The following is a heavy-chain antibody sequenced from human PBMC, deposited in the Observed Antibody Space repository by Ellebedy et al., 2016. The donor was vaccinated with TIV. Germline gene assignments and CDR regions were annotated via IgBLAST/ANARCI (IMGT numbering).Heavy chain of an antibody. J-gene: IGHJ4*02. CDR1: GVSLYGYY. CDR3: ARAYYSTGWYPN. CDR2: INHSGST. V-gene: IGHV4-34*01. D-gene: IGHD6-19*01. Sequence: SQTLSLTCXVYGVSLYGYYWSWIRQPPGKGLEWIGEINHSGSTNYNPSLKSRVTISVDTSKNQVSLNLSSVTAADTAVYYCARAYYSTGWYPNWGKGTLVTVSS.